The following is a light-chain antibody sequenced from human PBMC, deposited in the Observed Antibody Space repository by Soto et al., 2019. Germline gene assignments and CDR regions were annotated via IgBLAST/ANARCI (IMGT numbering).Light chain of an antibody. CDR3: QQYNNWPFT. CDR1: QSVSSN. V-gene: IGKV3-15*01. CDR2: DAS. J-gene: IGKJ3*01. Sequence: EIVMTQSPATLSVSPGERATLSCRASQSVSSNLAWYQQKPGQPPRLLIYDASTRATGIPARFSGSGSGTELPLTISSLQSEDFAVYCCQQYNNWPFTFGPGTKVDIK.